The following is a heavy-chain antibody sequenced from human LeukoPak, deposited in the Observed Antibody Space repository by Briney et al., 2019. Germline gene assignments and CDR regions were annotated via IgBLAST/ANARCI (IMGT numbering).Heavy chain of an antibody. D-gene: IGHD3-3*01. CDR1: GYTFTSYD. CDR3: ARVFDGSRSGLGY. V-gene: IGHV1-46*01. Sequence: GASVKVSCKASGYTFTSYDINWVRQATGQGLEWMGIINPSGGSTSYAQKFQGRVTMTRDTSTSTVYMELSSLRSEDTAVYYCARVFDGSRSGLGYWGQGTLVTVSS. J-gene: IGHJ4*02. CDR2: INPSGGST.